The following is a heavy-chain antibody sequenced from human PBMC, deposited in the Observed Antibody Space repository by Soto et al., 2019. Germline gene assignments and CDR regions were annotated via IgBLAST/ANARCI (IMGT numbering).Heavy chain of an antibody. V-gene: IGHV1-46*01. CDR2: INPSGGST. CDR3: ARDPHCTNGVCYHLGAYYYYGMDV. D-gene: IGHD2-8*01. J-gene: IGHJ6*02. Sequence: EASVKVSCKASGYTFTSYYMHWVRQAPGQGLEWMGIINPSGGSTSYAQKFQGRVTMTRDTSTSTVYMELSSLRSEDTAVYYCARDPHCTNGVCYHLGAYYYYGMDVWGQGTTVTVSS. CDR1: GYTFTSYY.